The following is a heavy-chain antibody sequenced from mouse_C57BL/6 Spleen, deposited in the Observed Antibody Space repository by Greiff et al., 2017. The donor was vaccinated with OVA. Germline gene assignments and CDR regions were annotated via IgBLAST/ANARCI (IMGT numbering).Heavy chain of an antibody. Sequence: EVKLVESGPGLVKPSQSLSLTCSVTGYSITSGYYWNWIRQFPGNKLEWMGYISYDGSNNYNPSLKNRISITRDTSKNQFFLKLNSVTTEDTATYDCARGDSFYYYGSGAYWGQGTLVTVSA. CDR2: ISYDGSN. CDR3: ARGDSFYYYGSGAY. V-gene: IGHV3-6*01. J-gene: IGHJ3*01. CDR1: GYSITSGYY. D-gene: IGHD1-1*01.